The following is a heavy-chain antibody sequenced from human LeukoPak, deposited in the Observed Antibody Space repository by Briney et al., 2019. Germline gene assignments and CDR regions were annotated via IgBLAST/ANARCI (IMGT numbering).Heavy chain of an antibody. V-gene: IGHV5-51*01. CDR2: IYPGDSDT. D-gene: IGHD3-10*01. CDR3: ARHLMVRGVISGFDY. J-gene: IGHJ4*02. CDR1: GYSFTSYW. Sequence: GESLKISCKGSGYSFTSYWIGWVRQMPGKGLEWMGIIYPGDSDTRYSPSFQGQVTISADKSISTAYLQWSSLKASDTAMYYCARHLMVRGVISGFDYWGQGTLVTVSS.